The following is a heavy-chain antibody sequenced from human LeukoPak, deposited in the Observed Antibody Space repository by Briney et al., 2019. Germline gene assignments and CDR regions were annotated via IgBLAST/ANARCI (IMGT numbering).Heavy chain of an antibody. D-gene: IGHD3-10*01. CDR3: AKGVPNFDL. Sequence: GGSLRLSRAASGFTFSSYGMPWVRRAPGKGLEWVAVISYDGSNKYYADSVKGRFTISRDNSKNTLYLQMNSLRAQDTVVYYCAKGVPNFDLWGRGTLVTVSS. CDR2: ISYDGSNK. J-gene: IGHJ2*01. CDR1: GFTFSSYG. V-gene: IGHV3-30*18.